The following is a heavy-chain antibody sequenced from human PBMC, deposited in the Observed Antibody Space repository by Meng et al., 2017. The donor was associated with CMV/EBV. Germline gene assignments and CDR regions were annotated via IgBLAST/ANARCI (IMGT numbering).Heavy chain of an antibody. J-gene: IGHJ3*02. CDR3: ARVGLVPAAKDAFDI. Sequence: GESLKISCAASGFTFSSYWMSWVRQAPGKGLEWVANIKQDGSEKYYVDSVKGRFTISRDNAKNSLYLQMNSLRAEDTAVYYCARVGLVPAAKDAFDIWGQGTMVTVSS. CDR1: GFTFSSYW. V-gene: IGHV3-7*01. D-gene: IGHD2-2*01. CDR2: IKQDGSEK.